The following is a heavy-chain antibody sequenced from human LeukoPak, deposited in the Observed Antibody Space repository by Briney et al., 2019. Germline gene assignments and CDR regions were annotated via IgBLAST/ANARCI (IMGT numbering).Heavy chain of an antibody. Sequence: SETLCLTCTVSGASISSYYWSWIRQPPGKGLEWIGYIYTSETTNYNPSRRSRVTISIDTSKNQFSLRLSSVTAADTAVYYCARHRSPSSLSYFDIWGQGTLVIVSS. CDR1: GASISSYY. CDR2: IYTSETT. D-gene: IGHD6-19*01. CDR3: ARHRSPSSLSYFDI. V-gene: IGHV4-4*09. J-gene: IGHJ4*02.